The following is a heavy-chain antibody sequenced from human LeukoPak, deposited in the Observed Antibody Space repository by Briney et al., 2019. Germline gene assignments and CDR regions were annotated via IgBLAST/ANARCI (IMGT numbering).Heavy chain of an antibody. CDR3: ARTRYEPYYYYGMDV. Sequence: PSETLSLTCTVSGGSISSYYWSWIRQPAGKGLEWIGRIYTSGSTDYNPSLKSRVTMSVDTSKSQFSLKLSSVTAADTAVYYCARTRYEPYYYYGMDVWGQGTTVTVSS. CDR1: GGSISSYY. V-gene: IGHV4-4*07. D-gene: IGHD1-14*01. J-gene: IGHJ6*02. CDR2: IYTSGST.